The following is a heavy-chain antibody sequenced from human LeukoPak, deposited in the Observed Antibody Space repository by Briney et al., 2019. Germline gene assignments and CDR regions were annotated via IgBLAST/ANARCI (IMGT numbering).Heavy chain of an antibody. D-gene: IGHD3-22*01. CDR2: ISAFNGDT. CDR3: AVNKFNYYGSSGSLNY. V-gene: IGHV1-18*01. Sequence: ASVKVSCKASGYTFGNYGITWVRQAPGHGLEWMGWISAFNGDTNYAQKFRDRASMTTDTFTNTAYMELRSLRSDDTAMYYCAVNKFNYYGSSGSLNYWGQGTLVTVSS. J-gene: IGHJ4*02. CDR1: GYTFGNYG.